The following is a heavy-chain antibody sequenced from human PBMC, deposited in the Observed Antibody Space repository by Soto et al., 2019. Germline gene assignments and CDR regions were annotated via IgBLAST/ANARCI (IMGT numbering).Heavy chain of an antibody. CDR3: ARGGYYDSSGSRNYHYYGMNV. J-gene: IGHJ6*02. Sequence: QVQLVQSGAEVKKPGASVKVSCKASGYTFTSYGINWVRQAPGQGLEWLGWISPYDGYTTYAQILQGRVYMTTDTSTKTAYMELRSLRSDDTAMYYCARGGYYDSSGSRNYHYYGMNVWGQGTTVTVSS. V-gene: IGHV1-18*01. CDR1: GYTFTSYG. D-gene: IGHD3-22*01. CDR2: ISPYDGYT.